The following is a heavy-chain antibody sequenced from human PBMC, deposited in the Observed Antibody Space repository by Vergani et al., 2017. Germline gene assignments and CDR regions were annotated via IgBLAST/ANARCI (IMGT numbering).Heavy chain of an antibody. V-gene: IGHV4-39*01. Sequence: QLQLQESGPGLVKPSETLSLTCTVSGGSISSSSYYWGWIRQPPGKGLEWIGSIYYSGSAYYNPSLKSRVTISVDTSKNQFSLKLSSVTAADTAVYYCARLYYGDHGGYWGQGTLVTVSS. CDR2: IYYSGSA. CDR3: ARLYYGDHGGY. CDR1: GGSISSSSYY. J-gene: IGHJ4*02. D-gene: IGHD4-17*01.